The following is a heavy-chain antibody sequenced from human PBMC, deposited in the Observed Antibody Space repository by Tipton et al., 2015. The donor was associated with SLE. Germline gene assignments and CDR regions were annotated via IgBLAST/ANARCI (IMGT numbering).Heavy chain of an antibody. V-gene: IGHV3-30*03. CDR1: GFSFRRYD. Sequence: SLRLSCAASGFSFRRYDMHWVRQAPGKGLEWVAVISYDGSNEYYADSVKGRFTISRDNSKNTLSLQMDSLRAEDTAVYYCARGRTGDLAFDIWGQGTMVTVSS. J-gene: IGHJ3*02. CDR3: ARGRTGDLAFDI. CDR2: ISYDGSNE. D-gene: IGHD7-27*01.